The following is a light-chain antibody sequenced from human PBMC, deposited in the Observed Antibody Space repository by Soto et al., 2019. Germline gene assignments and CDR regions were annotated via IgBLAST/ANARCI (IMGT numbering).Light chain of an antibody. CDR3: QHYDSYSWT. CDR2: DAS. J-gene: IGKJ1*01. Sequence: EIQMAQSPSTGSASVGDTVTITCRASQSISTRLAWYEQKEGTAPKXLIYDASRLESGVPSRISGSGSGTEFTITISRLQPDDCASYYCQHYDSYSWTFGQGTKVDIK. CDR1: QSISTR. V-gene: IGKV1-5*01.